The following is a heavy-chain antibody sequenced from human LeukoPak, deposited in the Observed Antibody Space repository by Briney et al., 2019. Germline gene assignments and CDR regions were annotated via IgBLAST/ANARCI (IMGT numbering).Heavy chain of an antibody. D-gene: IGHD6-19*01. CDR1: GDTSSSYW. Sequence: GGCLRLSCVASGDTSSSYWMSWVRQAPRKGRECVANIKLDEREKYYVDSVKGRFTIFRDNAKNSLYLQMNSLRAEDTAVYYCARTSGWYVHNFDYWGQGTLVTVSS. CDR3: ARTSGWYVHNFDY. V-gene: IGHV3-7*05. J-gene: IGHJ4*02. CDR2: IKLDEREK.